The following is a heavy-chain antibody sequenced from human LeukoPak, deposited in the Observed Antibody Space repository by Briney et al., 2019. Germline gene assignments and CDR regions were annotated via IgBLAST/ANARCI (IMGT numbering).Heavy chain of an antibody. CDR3: ARGGVLLWFGELKADYYYGMDV. Sequence: ASVKVSCKASGYTFTSYDINWVRQATGQGLEWMGWMNPNSGNTGYAQKFQGRVTMTRNTSISTAYMELSSLRSEDTAVYYCARGGVLLWFGELKADYYYGMDVWGQGTTVTVSS. J-gene: IGHJ6*02. CDR1: GYTFTSYD. D-gene: IGHD3-10*01. V-gene: IGHV1-8*01. CDR2: MNPNSGNT.